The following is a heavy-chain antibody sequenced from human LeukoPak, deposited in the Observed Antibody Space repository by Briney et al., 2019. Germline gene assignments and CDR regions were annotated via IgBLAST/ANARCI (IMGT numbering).Heavy chain of an antibody. V-gene: IGHV3-48*01. CDR2: ISSSSSTI. D-gene: IGHD3-10*01. Sequence: GGSLRLSCAASGFTFSSYSMNWVRQAPWKGLEWVSYISSSSSTIYYAVSVKGRFTISRDNAKNSLYLQMNILRAEDTAVYYCARFSRYGSGSYYRGSDAFDIWGQGTMVTVSS. CDR1: GFTFSSYS. CDR3: ARFSRYGSGSYYRGSDAFDI. J-gene: IGHJ3*02.